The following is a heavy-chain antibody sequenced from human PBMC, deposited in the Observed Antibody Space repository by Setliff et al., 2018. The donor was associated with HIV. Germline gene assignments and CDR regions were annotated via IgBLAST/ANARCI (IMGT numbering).Heavy chain of an antibody. CDR3: ARGGLGVVGAIDY. J-gene: IGHJ4*02. V-gene: IGHV4-34*01. D-gene: IGHD2-15*01. Sequence: SETMSLTCAVYGGSFSGYYWTWIRQPPGRGLEWIGEIIHSGGANYNRSLKSRVTISVDTSKNQFSLNLSSVTAADTAVYYCARGGLGVVGAIDYWSQGTLVTVSS. CDR2: IIHSGGA. CDR1: GGSFSGYY.